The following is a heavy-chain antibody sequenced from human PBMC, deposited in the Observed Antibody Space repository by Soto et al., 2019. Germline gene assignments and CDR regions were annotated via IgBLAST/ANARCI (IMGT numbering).Heavy chain of an antibody. CDR1: GGTFSSYA. CDR2: IIPIFGTA. CDR3: ASPTRECLHTERDYEYGMDV. D-gene: IGHD3-3*01. V-gene: IGHV1-69*06. J-gene: IGHJ6*02. Sequence: QVQLVQSGAEVKKPGSSVKVSCKASGGTFSSYAISWVRQAPGQGLEWMGGIIPIFGTANYAQKFQGRVTITAYKLKRSVYMELSSLRSEDKYVYYCASPTRECLHTERDYEYGMDVWGQGTTVTVSS.